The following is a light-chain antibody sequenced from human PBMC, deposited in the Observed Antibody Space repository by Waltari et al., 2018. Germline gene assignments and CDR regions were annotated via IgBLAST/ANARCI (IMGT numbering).Light chain of an antibody. CDR2: GSS. J-gene: IGLJ3*02. V-gene: IGLV1-40*01. Sequence: QSVLTQPPSVSGAPGQRVTISCTGSGSNIGAGHAVPWYQQVPRAAPKLLIYGSSSRPLGVPDRFFGSTSGTSASLAITGLQAEDEAVYYCQSYDTTLSVVFGGGTKLTVL. CDR3: QSYDTTLSVV. CDR1: GSNIGAGHA.